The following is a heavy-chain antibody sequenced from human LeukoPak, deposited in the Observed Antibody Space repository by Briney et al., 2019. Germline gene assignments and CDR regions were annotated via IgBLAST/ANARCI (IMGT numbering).Heavy chain of an antibody. CDR2: IKQDGSEK. CDR3: ALTPDYYGSGSFDY. CDR1: GFTFSSYW. Sequence: GGSLRLSCAASGFTFSSYWMSWVRQAPGKGLEWVADIKQDGSEKYYVDSVKGRFTIPRDNAKNSLYLQMNSLRAEDTALYYCALTPDYYGSGSFDYWGQGTLVTVSS. V-gene: IGHV3-7*01. J-gene: IGHJ4*02. D-gene: IGHD3-10*01.